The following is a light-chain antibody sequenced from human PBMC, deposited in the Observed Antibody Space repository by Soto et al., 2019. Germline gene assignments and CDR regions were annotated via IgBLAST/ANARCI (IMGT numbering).Light chain of an antibody. J-gene: IGLJ1*01. CDR1: SNDVGGHNY. CDR2: EVT. CDR3: NSYVGSNHLRV. V-gene: IGLV2-8*01. Sequence: QSALTQPPSASGSPGQSVTISCTGTSNDVGGHNYVSWYQQHPGKAPKLMIYEVTKRPSGVPDRFSGSKSGNTASLTVSGLQAEDEADYYCNSYVGSNHLRVFGTGTKVTVL.